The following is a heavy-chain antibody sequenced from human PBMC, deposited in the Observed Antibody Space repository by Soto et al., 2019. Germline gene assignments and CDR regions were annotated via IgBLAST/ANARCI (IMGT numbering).Heavy chain of an antibody. Sequence: GASVKVSCKASGGTFSSYAISWVRQAPGQGLEWMGGIIPIFGTANYAQKFQGRVTITADESTSTAYMELSGLRSEDTAVYYCARDRLNYYDSSGYFDYWGQGTLVTVSS. V-gene: IGHV1-69*13. J-gene: IGHJ4*02. CDR2: IIPIFGTA. D-gene: IGHD3-22*01. CDR1: GGTFSSYA. CDR3: ARDRLNYYDSSGYFDY.